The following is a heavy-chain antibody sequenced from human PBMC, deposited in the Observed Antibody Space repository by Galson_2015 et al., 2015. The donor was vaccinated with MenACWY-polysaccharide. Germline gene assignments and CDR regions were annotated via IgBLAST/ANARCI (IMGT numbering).Heavy chain of an antibody. CDR1: GFTFSNYA. V-gene: IGHV3-23*01. CDR3: AKNSTRSYTFDYYGMDA. Sequence: SLRLSCAASGFTFSNYAMTWVRQAPGKGLEWVSSITDGAYSTYYADSVKGRFTISRDNSKNTPYLQMNSLRAEDTAVYYCAKNSTRSYTFDYYGMDAWGQGTTVTVSS. CDR2: ITDGAYST. J-gene: IGHJ6*02. D-gene: IGHD2/OR15-2a*01.